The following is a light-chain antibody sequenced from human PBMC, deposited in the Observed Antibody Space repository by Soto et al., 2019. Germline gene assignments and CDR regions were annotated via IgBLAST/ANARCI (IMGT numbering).Light chain of an antibody. V-gene: IGKV2-28*01. CDR3: MQALQSLT. J-gene: IGKJ5*01. CDR1: QSLLYNNTYNY. Sequence: EITMTQSPLTLPVTPGGPASISCRSSQSLLYNNTYNYLDWYVQKPGQSPQLLIYFGSNRAPGVPDRFSGSGSGTDFTLKINRVEAEDVGTYYCMQALQSLTFGQGTRLEIK. CDR2: FGS.